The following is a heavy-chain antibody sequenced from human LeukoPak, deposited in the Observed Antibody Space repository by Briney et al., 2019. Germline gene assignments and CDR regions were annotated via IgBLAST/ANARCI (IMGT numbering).Heavy chain of an antibody. V-gene: IGHV1-18*01. CDR1: GYTFTSYG. Sequence: GASVKVSCKASGYTFTSYGISWVRQAPGQGLEWMGWISAYNGNTNYAQKLQGRVTMTTDTSTSTAYMELRSLRSDDTAVYYCAREVGIAARPDWVWDYWGQGTLVTVSS. D-gene: IGHD6-6*01. J-gene: IGHJ4*02. CDR2: ISAYNGNT. CDR3: AREVGIAARPDWVWDY.